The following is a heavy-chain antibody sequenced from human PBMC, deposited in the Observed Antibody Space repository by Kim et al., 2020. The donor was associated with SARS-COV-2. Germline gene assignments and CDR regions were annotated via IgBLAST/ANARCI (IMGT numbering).Heavy chain of an antibody. CDR1: GGSFSGYY. J-gene: IGHJ4*02. CDR3: ARAPVRGVIIRRGYYFDY. CDR2: INHSGST. D-gene: IGHD3-10*01. Sequence: SETLSLTCAVYGGSFSGYYWSWIRRPPGKGLEWIGEINHSGSTNYNPSLKSRVTISVDTSKNQFSLKLSSVTAADTAVYYCARAPVRGVIIRRGYYFDYWGQGTLVTVSS. V-gene: IGHV4-34*01.